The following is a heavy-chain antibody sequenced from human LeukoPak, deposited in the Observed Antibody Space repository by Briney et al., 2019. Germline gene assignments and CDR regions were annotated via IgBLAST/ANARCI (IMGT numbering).Heavy chain of an antibody. J-gene: IGHJ5*02. CDR2: IYNGGII. CDR3: ARDSGTTGEVKFDP. V-gene: IGHV4-4*07. CDR1: GDSISRYY. D-gene: IGHD3-10*01. Sequence: SETLSLTCTVSGDSISRYYWSWIRQPAGKGLEWIGRIYNGGIITYNPSLKSRVTMSIDTSNNQFSLRLRFVTAADTAGYYCARDSGTTGEVKFDPWGQGTLVTVSS.